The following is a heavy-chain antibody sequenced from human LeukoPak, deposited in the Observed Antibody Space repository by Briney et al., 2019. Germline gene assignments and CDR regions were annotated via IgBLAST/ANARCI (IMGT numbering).Heavy chain of an antibody. CDR1: GGSISSNYR. D-gene: IGHD1-26*01. CDR2: IYHSGST. V-gene: IGHV4-4*02. J-gene: IGHJ4*02. Sequence: SETLSLTCAVSGGSISSNYRWTWVRQPPGKGLEWIGEIYHSGSTNYNPSLKSRVTLSVDKSENQFSLKLSSVTAADTALYYCARDPSGNGGGGEYYFDYWGQGTLVTVSS. CDR3: ARDPSGNGGGGEYYFDY.